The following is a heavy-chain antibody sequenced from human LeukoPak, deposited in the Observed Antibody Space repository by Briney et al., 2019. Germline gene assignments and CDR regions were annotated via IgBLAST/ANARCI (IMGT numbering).Heavy chain of an antibody. Sequence: ASVKVSCKASGYTFTRYSMNWVRQAPGQGLEWMGGIIPIFGTANYAQKFQGRVTITADKSTSTAYMELSSLRSEDTAVYYCARGIFYCGGDCPLDYWGQGTLVTVSS. V-gene: IGHV1-69*06. D-gene: IGHD2-21*02. CDR2: IIPIFGTA. CDR1: GYTFTRYS. CDR3: ARGIFYCGGDCPLDY. J-gene: IGHJ4*02.